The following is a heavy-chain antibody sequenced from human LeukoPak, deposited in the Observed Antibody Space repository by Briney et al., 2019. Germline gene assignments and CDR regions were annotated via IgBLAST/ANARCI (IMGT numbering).Heavy chain of an antibody. V-gene: IGHV3-74*03. CDR1: GFTFSRFW. J-gene: IGHJ4*02. D-gene: IGHD3-16*01. CDR3: ARVRMGDDFNPFDY. CDR2: INGVGSET. Sequence: PGGSLRLSCAASGFTFSRFWIYWVRHAPGKGLGWVSRINGVGSETMYAGSVKGRSTISRDNAKNTLYLQMNSLRAEDTAVYYCARVRMGDDFNPFDYWGQGTLVTVSS.